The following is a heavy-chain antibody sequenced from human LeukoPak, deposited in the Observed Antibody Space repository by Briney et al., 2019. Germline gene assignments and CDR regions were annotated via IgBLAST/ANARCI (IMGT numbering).Heavy chain of an antibody. D-gene: IGHD3-22*01. Sequence: GGSLRLSCAASGFTFSDYYMSWIRQAPGKGLEWVSYISSSGSTIYYADSVKGRFTISRDNAKNSLYLQMNSLRAEDTAVYYCASGTYYYDSSGYYPNDYWGQGTLVTVSS. CDR3: ASGTYYYDSSGYYPNDY. CDR1: GFTFSDYY. V-gene: IGHV3-11*01. CDR2: ISSSGSTI. J-gene: IGHJ4*02.